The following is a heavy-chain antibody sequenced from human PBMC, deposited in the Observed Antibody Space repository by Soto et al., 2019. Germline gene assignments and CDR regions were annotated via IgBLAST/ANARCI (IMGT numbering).Heavy chain of an antibody. J-gene: IGHJ2*01. CDR2: IYYSGST. Sequence: QVQLQESGPGLVKPSQTLSLTCTVSGGSISSGDYYWSWIRQPPGKGLEWIGYIYYSGSTYYNPSTKSRVTISVDTSKHQFSLKLSSVTAADTAVYYCARVGASGVRVGHRVKRYFDLWGRGTLVTVSS. D-gene: IGHD3-10*01. CDR1: GGSISSGDYY. CDR3: ARVGASGVRVGHRVKRYFDL. V-gene: IGHV4-30-4*01.